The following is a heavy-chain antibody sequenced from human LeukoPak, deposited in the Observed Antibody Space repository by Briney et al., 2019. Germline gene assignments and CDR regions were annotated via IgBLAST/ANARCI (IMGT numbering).Heavy chain of an antibody. V-gene: IGHV4-61*09. CDR3: ARKPEENYDYVWGSYRPYYFDY. D-gene: IGHD3-16*02. Sequence: PSQTLSLTCTVSGGSINSGSYYWSWIRQPAGKGLEWIGHIYISGSTNYNPSLKSRVTISVDTSKNQFSLKLTSVTAADTAVYYCARKPEENYDYVWGSYRPYYFDYWGQGTLVTVSS. CDR1: GGSINSGSYY. CDR2: IYISGST. J-gene: IGHJ4*02.